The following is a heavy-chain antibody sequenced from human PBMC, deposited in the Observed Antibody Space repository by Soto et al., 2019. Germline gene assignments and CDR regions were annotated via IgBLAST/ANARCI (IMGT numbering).Heavy chain of an antibody. Sequence: SETLSLTCTVSGGSISSSSYYWGWIRQPPGKGLEWIGSIYYSGSTYYNPSLKSRVTISVDTSKNQFSLKLSSVTAADTAVYYCASDPDVDIVATIHYWGQGTLVTVSS. V-gene: IGHV4-39*01. CDR3: ASDPDVDIVATIHY. J-gene: IGHJ4*02. CDR2: IYYSGST. CDR1: GGSISSSSYY. D-gene: IGHD5-12*01.